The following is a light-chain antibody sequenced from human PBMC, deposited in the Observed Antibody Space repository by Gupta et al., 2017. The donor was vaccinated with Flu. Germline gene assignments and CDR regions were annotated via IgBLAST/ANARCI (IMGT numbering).Light chain of an antibody. CDR1: QSISAY. CDR2: AAS. Sequence: PSSLSASVGDRVTIICRAGQSISAYLNWFQVKPGKAPKLVIYAASSLQSGVPSRFSGSGSGTDFTLTISSLQREDFATYYCQQRHSTPFTFGPGTKVDIK. CDR3: QQRHSTPFT. J-gene: IGKJ3*01. V-gene: IGKV1-39*01.